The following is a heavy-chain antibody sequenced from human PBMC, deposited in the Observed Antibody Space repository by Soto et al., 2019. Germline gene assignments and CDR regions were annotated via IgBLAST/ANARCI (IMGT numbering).Heavy chain of an antibody. CDR1: GFTFSSYA. CDR2: ISGSGGST. J-gene: IGHJ4*02. CDR3: AKTTRGLYDSSGYYPVY. V-gene: IGHV3-23*01. Sequence: EVQLLESGGGLVQPGGSLRLSCAASGFTFSSYAMSWVRQAPGKGLEWVSAISGSGGSTYYADSVKGRFTISRDNSKNTLYLQMNSLRAEDTAVYYCAKTTRGLYDSSGYYPVYWGQGTLVTVSS. D-gene: IGHD3-22*01.